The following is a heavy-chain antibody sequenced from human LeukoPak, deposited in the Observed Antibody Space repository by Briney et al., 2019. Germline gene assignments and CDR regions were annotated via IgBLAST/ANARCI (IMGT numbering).Heavy chain of an antibody. CDR3: ARGYSSSWYSDY. CDR1: GGTFSSYA. J-gene: IGHJ4*02. D-gene: IGHD6-13*01. V-gene: IGHV1-69*05. Sequence: SVKVSCKASGGTFSSYAISWVRQAPGQGLEWMGGIIPIFGTANYAQKLQGRVTMTTDTSTSTAYMELRSLRSDDTAVYYCARGYSSSWYSDYWGQGTLVTVSS. CDR2: IIPIFGTA.